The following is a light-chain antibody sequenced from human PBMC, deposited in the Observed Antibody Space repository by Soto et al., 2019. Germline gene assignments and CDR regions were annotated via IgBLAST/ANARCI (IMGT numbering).Light chain of an antibody. J-gene: IGLJ3*02. Sequence: QSALTQPASVSGSPGQSITISCTGTSSDVGGYNYVSWYQQHPGKAPKLMIYDVSNRPSGVSNRFSGSKSGNTASLTISGLQAEDEADYYCSSYTSSSTPWVFGGLTKVTVL. CDR1: SSDVGGYNY. CDR3: SSYTSSSTPWV. CDR2: DVS. V-gene: IGLV2-14*01.